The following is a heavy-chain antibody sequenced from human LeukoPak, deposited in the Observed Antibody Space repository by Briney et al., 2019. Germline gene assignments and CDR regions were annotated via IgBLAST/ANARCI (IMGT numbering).Heavy chain of an antibody. Sequence: ASVKVSCKASGYTFTGYYMHWVRQAPGQGLELMGWINPNSGGTNYAQKFQGRVTMTRDTSISTAYMELSRLRSDDTAVYYCARDRSYYDFWSGYRYFDYWGQGTLVTVSS. J-gene: IGHJ4*02. V-gene: IGHV1-2*02. D-gene: IGHD3-3*01. CDR2: INPNSGGT. CDR3: ARDRSYYDFWSGYRYFDY. CDR1: GYTFTGYY.